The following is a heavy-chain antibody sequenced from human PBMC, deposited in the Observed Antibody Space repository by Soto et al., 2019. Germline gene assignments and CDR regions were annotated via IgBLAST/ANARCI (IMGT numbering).Heavy chain of an antibody. D-gene: IGHD3-9*01. J-gene: IGHJ5*02. V-gene: IGHV1-46*03. CDR2: INPSGGST. CDR1: GYTFTSYY. CDR3: ASGYDILTGYSEFDP. Sequence: ASVKVSCKASGYTFTSYYMHWVRQAPGQGLEWMGIINPSGGSTSYAQKFQGRVTMTRDTSTSTVYMELSSLRSEDTAVYYCASGYDILTGYSEFDPWGQGTLVTVSS.